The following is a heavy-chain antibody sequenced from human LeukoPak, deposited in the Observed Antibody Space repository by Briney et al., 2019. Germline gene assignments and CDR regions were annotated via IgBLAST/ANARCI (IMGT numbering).Heavy chain of an antibody. Sequence: ASVKVSCKASGYTFIGYYIHWVRQAPGQGLEWMGWISPNSGGTNSAQKFQGRVTMTRDTSISTAYMELTRLRPDDTAVYYCARQTTATLLFDFWGQGTLVTVSS. CDR1: GYTFIGYY. D-gene: IGHD4-17*01. V-gene: IGHV1-2*02. CDR2: ISPNSGGT. CDR3: ARQTTATLLFDF. J-gene: IGHJ4*02.